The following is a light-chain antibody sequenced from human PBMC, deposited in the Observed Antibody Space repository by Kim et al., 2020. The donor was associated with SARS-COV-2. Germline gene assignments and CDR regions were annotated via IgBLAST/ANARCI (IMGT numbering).Light chain of an antibody. CDR2: WAS. J-gene: IGKJ4*01. CDR1: QSVLYSSNNKNY. CDR3: QQYSSTLLT. Sequence: DIVMTQSPDSLAVSLGERATIHCKSSQSVLYSSNNKNYLAWYQQKPGQPPKLLIYWASTRESGVPDRFSGSGSGTDFTLTISSLQAEDVAVYYCQQYSSTLLTFGGGTKVDIK. V-gene: IGKV4-1*01.